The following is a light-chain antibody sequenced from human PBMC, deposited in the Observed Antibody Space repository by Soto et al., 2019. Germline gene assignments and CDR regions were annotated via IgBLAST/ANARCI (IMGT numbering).Light chain of an antibody. V-gene: IGKV1-12*01. CDR3: QQAFTFPPT. Sequence: DIQMTQSPSSVSASVGDRVIITCRASQFISGWLAWYQQRPGKAPDLLISGASTLQSGVPSRVSGSGSGTDCTLTIISLQPEEFATDYCQQAFTFPPTFGQGTRVEVK. CDR2: GAS. J-gene: IGKJ1*01. CDR1: QFISGW.